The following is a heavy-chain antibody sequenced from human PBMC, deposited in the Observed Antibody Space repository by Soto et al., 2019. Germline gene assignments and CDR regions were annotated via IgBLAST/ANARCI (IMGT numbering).Heavy chain of an antibody. V-gene: IGHV1-69*01. CDR3: ARVSHMVRGVLDNWFDH. Sequence: QVPLVQSGAEVKKPGSSVTVSCKASGGTFSSYAIHCVRQAPGQGLEWMGVILPMYGTAKYAQRCQGRVTISADEAATTDYMEVTSLTSKATDVYYCARVSHMVRGVLDNWFDHWGHGTLVTVSS. D-gene: IGHD2-21*01. CDR1: GGTFSSYA. J-gene: IGHJ5*02. CDR2: ILPMYGTA.